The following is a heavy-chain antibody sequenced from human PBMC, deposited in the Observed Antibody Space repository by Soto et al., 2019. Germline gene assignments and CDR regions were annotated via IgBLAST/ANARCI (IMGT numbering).Heavy chain of an antibody. J-gene: IGHJ6*02. D-gene: IGHD3-22*01. V-gene: IGHV4-4*02. Sequence: SETLSLTCAVSGGSISSSNWWSWVRQPPGKGLEWIGEIYHSGSTNYNPSLKSRVTISVDTSKNQFSLKLSSVTAADTAVYYCARDDDSSGYYYYGMDVWGQGTTVTVSS. CDR1: GGSISSSNW. CDR3: ARDDDSSGYYYYGMDV. CDR2: IYHSGST.